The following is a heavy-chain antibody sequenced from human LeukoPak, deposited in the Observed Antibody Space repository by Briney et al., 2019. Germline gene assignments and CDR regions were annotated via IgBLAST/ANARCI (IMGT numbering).Heavy chain of an antibody. CDR1: GFTFSSYE. CDR3: ARDMDPTLSYYFDY. V-gene: IGHV3-48*03. J-gene: IGHJ4*02. D-gene: IGHD2-2*01. Sequence: GGSLRICCAASGFTFSSYEMNWVRQAPGKGLEWASYISSSGSSIYYADSVKGRFTISRDNAKNSLYLQMNSLRAEDTAVYYCARDMDPTLSYYFDYWGQGTLVTVSS. CDR2: ISSSGSSI.